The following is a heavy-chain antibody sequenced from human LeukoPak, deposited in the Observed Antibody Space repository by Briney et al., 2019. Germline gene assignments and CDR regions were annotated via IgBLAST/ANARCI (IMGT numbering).Heavy chain of an antibody. CDR2: IIPIFGTA. V-gene: IGHV1-69*06. CDR3: ASDPRVTVVAAADAFDI. D-gene: IGHD2-15*01. Sequence: ASVKVSCKASGYTFTSYYMHWVRQAPGQGLEWMGGIIPIFGTANYAQKFQGRVTITADKSTSTAYMELSSLRSEDTAVYYCASDPRVTVVAAADAFDIWGQGTMVTVSS. CDR1: GYTFTSYY. J-gene: IGHJ3*02.